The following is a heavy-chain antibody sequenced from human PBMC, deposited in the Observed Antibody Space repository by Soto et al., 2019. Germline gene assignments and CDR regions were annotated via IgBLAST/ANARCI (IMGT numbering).Heavy chain of an antibody. CDR2: INRDGSKK. Sequence: EVQLEESGGDLVQPGGSLRLSCAASGFTLSAYWMTWVRQAPGKGLEWVANINRDGSKKSYLDSVRGRFTISRANVGTSLYLQMDSLRADDTALYCCARDVSPGSSSLYLDAFDIWGQGTMVTVSS. CDR1: GFTLSAYW. D-gene: IGHD6-13*01. V-gene: IGHV3-7*05. J-gene: IGHJ3*02. CDR3: ARDVSPGSSSLYLDAFDI.